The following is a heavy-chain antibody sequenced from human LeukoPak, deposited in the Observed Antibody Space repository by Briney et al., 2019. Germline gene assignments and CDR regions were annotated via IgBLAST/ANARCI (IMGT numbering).Heavy chain of an antibody. V-gene: IGHV3-74*01. CDR3: ARAIGGYDSY. J-gene: IGHJ4*02. CDR2: IASDGSST. CDR1: GFTFSDYW. Sequence: PGGSLRLSCAASGFTFSDYWIHWVRQAPGKGLVWVSRIASDGSSTTYADSVKGRFSISRDNAKNTLYLQMNSLRVEDTAVYYCARAIGGYDSYWGQGTLVTVSS. D-gene: IGHD5-12*01.